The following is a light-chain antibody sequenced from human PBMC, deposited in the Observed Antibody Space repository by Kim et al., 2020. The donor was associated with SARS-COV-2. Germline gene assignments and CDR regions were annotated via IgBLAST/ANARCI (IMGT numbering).Light chain of an antibody. CDR3: QQAYSFPFT. V-gene: IGKV1-17*03. CDR2: GVS. J-gene: IGKJ3*01. CDR1: QGIRNY. Sequence: ASVGDRVTITCRASQGIRNYLAWFQQKPGKVPKRLIYGVSNLESGVPSRFSGSGSGTEFTLTISSLQPEDFATYYCQQAYSFPFTFGPGTKVDIK.